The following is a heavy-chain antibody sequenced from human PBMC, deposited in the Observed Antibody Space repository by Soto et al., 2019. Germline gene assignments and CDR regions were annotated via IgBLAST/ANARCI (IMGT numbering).Heavy chain of an antibody. Sequence: SETLSLPCAVSGGCLSSTNWWSWVRQPPEKGLEWIGEIYHIGSTNYNPSLKSRVTISVDKPQNHFSLKLNSVTAADTDVYYRVPGQAEGDSPYEYWGRKNLDTVSP. CDR2: IYHIGST. CDR1: GGCLSSTNW. V-gene: IGHV4-4*02. D-gene: IGHD2-21*02. J-gene: IGHJ4*02. CDR3: VPGQAEGDSPYEY.